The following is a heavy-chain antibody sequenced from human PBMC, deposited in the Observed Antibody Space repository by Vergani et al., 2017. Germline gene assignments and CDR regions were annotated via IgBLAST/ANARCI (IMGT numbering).Heavy chain of an antibody. D-gene: IGHD2-15*01. V-gene: IGHV4-31*11. J-gene: IGHJ6*03. Sequence: QVQLQESGPGVVKPSQTLSLTCAVSGGSISSGDHCWTWIRQPPGRGGGGGGGVVGGGTTYDNPSLRSRLTISVDTSQNQFSLKLRSVTAADTAVYYCERVDTQVPATPHVYYMDVWGKGTTVVVSS. CDR3: ERVDTQVPATPHVYYMDV. CDR1: GGSISSGDHC. CDR2: VVGGGTT.